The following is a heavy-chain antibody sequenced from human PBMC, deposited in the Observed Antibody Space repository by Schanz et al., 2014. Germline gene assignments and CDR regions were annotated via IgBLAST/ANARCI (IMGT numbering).Heavy chain of an antibody. V-gene: IGHV1-2*04. D-gene: IGHD4-4*01. Sequence: GAEAKKPGASARVSCKASGYTFTGYYIHCARQAPGQGRYWMRWINPNSSVTTYTQNFYCWVNLTWVTSIATAFMELSMLSSNDTAEAYFSIDRETVSMHYYYSSKQGWGQGALVNVS. CDR3: SIDRETVSMHYYYSSKQG. CDR1: GYTFTGYY. CDR2: INPNSSVT. J-gene: IGHJ4*02.